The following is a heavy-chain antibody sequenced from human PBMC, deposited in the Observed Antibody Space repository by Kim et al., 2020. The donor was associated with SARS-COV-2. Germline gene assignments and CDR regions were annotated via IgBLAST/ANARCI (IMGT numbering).Heavy chain of an antibody. V-gene: IGHV3-21*01. J-gene: IGHJ5*02. D-gene: IGHD3-10*01. CDR1: GFTFSSYT. Sequence: GGSLRLSCAASGFTFSSYTVNWVRQAPGKGLEWVSSISCGSSYIYYADSVKGRFTISRDNAKNPLFLKMNSLRVEDTAVYYCARHRGECYYSSGTFDPWGQGTLVTVSS. CDR2: ISCGSSYI. CDR3: ARHRGECYYSSGTFDP.